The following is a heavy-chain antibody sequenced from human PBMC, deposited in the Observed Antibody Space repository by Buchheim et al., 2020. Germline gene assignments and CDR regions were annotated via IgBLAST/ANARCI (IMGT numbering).Heavy chain of an antibody. J-gene: IGHJ4*02. CDR2: INPSGGST. CDR1: GYTFTSYY. D-gene: IGHD5-18*01. CDR3: ARDLEFGGYSYGFDY. Sequence: QVQLVQSGAEVKKPGASVKVSCKASGYTFTSYYMHWVRQAPGQGLEWMGIINPSGGSTSYAQKFQGRVTMTRDTFTSTVYLELSSLRSEDTAVYYCARDLEFGGYSYGFDYWGQGTL. V-gene: IGHV1-46*01.